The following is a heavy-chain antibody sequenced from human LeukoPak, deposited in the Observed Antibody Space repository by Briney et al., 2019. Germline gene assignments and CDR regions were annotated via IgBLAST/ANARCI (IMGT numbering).Heavy chain of an antibody. J-gene: IGHJ4*02. CDR2: ISGSGGST. CDR3: AKSYYYDSSGSGFDY. D-gene: IGHD3-22*01. V-gene: IGHV3-23*01. CDR1: GFTFSSYA. Sequence: GGSLRLSCAASGFTFSSYAMSWVRQAPGKGLEWVSAISGSGGSTYYADSVKGRSTISRDNSKNTLYLQMNSLRAEDTAVYYCAKSYYYDSSGSGFDYWGQGTLVTVSS.